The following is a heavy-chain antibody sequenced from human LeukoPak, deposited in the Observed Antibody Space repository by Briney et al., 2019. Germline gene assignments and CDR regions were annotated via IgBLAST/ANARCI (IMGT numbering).Heavy chain of an antibody. D-gene: IGHD2-15*01. J-gene: IGHJ6*01. Sequence: APGTLSLTCTVSGGSISSSSYYWGWVRQPPGKGLEWIGSVFSSGSTYYNPSLKSPVTISVDTSKNQFSLKLSSVTAADAAVYFRALLPWGAYSSVVPRGQGNPGTVSP. V-gene: IGHV4-39*01. CDR3: ALLPWGAYSSVVP. CDR1: GGSISSSSYY. CDR2: VFSSGST.